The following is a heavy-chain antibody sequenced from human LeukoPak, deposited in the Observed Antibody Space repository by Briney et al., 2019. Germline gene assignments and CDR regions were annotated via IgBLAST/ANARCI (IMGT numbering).Heavy chain of an antibody. CDR1: GGSISSSNW. CDR3: ARSMVRGVSYFDY. D-gene: IGHD3-10*01. Sequence: SGTLSLTCVVSGGSISSSNWWSWVRQPPEKGLEWIGEIYHSGSTNYNPSLKSRVTISVDKSKNQFSLKLSSVTAADTAVYYCARSMVRGVSYFDYRGQGTLVTVSS. V-gene: IGHV4-4*02. J-gene: IGHJ4*02. CDR2: IYHSGST.